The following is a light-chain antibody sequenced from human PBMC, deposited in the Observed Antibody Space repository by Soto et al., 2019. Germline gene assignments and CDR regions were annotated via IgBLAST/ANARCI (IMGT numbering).Light chain of an antibody. CDR3: QQYGSSPWT. V-gene: IGKV3-20*01. CDR1: QSVSSSY. CDR2: AAS. J-gene: IGKJ1*01. Sequence: EIVLTQSPGTLSLSPGERATLSCRASQSVSSSYLAWYQQKPGQAPRLLIYAASTRATGIPDRISGSGSGTDFTLTISRLEPEEYAVYYCQQYGSSPWTCGQGTRVEIK.